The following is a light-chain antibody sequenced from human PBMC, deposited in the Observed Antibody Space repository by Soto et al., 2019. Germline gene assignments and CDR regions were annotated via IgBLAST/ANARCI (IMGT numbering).Light chain of an antibody. V-gene: IGLV2-14*01. J-gene: IGLJ1*01. CDR2: AVS. CDR1: RSDVGNYDY. Sequence: QSALTQPASVSGSPGQSITISCTGARSDVGNYDYVSWYQQHPGKAPKLIMYAVSHRPSGVSSRFSGSKSGNTASLTISGLQVEDEAAYYCSSYTATNTLVVFGTGTKLTVL. CDR3: SSYTATNTLVV.